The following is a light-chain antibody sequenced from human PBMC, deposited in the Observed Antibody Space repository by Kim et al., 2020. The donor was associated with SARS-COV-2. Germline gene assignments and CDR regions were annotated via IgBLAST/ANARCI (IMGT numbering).Light chain of an antibody. CDR1: PSGIRNY. Sequence: SPGERTTLSCRASPSGIRNYLAWYKHKPGPAPRLLIYITSTRASGVSERFSGSGSGTDFTLTICELGPEEFAVYYCQQYGSIPITFGQGTRLEIK. CDR3: QQYGSIPIT. V-gene: IGKV3-20*01. J-gene: IGKJ5*01. CDR2: ITS.